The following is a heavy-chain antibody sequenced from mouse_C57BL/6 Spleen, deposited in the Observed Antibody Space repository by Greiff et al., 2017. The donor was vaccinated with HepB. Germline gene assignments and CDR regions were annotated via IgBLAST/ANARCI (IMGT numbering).Heavy chain of an antibody. Sequence: EVKLMESGGDLVKPGGSLKLSCAASGFTFSSYGMSWVRQTPDKRLEWVATISSGGSYTYYPDSVKGRFTISRDNAKNTLYLQMSSLKSEDTAMYYCARLGLRRGGGLYYYAMDYWGQGTSVTVSS. J-gene: IGHJ4*01. D-gene: IGHD2-4*01. V-gene: IGHV5-6*01. CDR3: ARLGLRRGGGLYYYAMDY. CDR2: ISSGGSYT. CDR1: GFTFSSYG.